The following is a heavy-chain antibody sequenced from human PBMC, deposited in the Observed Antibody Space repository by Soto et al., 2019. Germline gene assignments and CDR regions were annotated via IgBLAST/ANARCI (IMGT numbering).Heavy chain of an antibody. CDR1: GGTLNKHA. Sequence: QVQLVQSGAEVKKPGSSVKVSCKASGGTLNKHAITWVRRAPGQGLEWLGGIIPMFGIPNYPQKFQGRVTMTAADSTNTSHMELHSLTSDDTDVYYCARGGTSGWLKGAYDVWGQGTMVTVSS. CDR2: IIPMFGIP. J-gene: IGHJ3*01. CDR3: ARGGTSGWLKGAYDV. V-gene: IGHV1-69*01. D-gene: IGHD6-13*01.